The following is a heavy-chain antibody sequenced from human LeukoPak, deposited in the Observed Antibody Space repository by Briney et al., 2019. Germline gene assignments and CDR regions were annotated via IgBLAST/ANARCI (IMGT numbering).Heavy chain of an antibody. V-gene: IGHV3-30*18. CDR3: AKVLLWVDAFDI. CDR1: GFTFSSYG. D-gene: IGHD3-10*01. J-gene: IGHJ3*02. Sequence: PGGSLRLSCAASGFTFSSYGMHWVRQAPGKGLEWVAVISYDGSNKYYADSVKGRFTISRDNSKNTLYLQMNSLRAEDTAVYYCAKVLLWVDAFDIWGQGTMVTVSS. CDR2: ISYDGSNK.